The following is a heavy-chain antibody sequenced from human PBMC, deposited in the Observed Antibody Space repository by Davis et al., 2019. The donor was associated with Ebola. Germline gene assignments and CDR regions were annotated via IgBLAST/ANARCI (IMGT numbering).Heavy chain of an antibody. CDR1: NGSISSLY. CDR3: ARERRSTYVYDINNNNWFDP. J-gene: IGHJ5*02. CDR2: IYTSGST. D-gene: IGHD3-22*01. V-gene: IGHV4-4*07. Sequence: PSETLSLTCTVSNGSISSLYWSWIRQPAGKGLEWIGRIYTSGSTNYNPSLTSRVTISLDKSRNQFSLKLNPVTAADTAVYYCARERRSTYVYDINNNNWFDPWGQGTLVTVSS.